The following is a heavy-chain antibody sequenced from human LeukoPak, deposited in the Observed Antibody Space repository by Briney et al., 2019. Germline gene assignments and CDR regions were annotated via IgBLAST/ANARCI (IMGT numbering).Heavy chain of an antibody. Sequence: GASVKVSCKASGYTFTSYDINWVRQATGQGLEWMGWMNPNSGNTGYAQKFKGRVTMTRNTSISTAYMELSSLRSEDTAVYYCARAALWFGEKGMDVWGQGTTVTVSS. J-gene: IGHJ6*02. CDR2: MNPNSGNT. D-gene: IGHD3-10*01. V-gene: IGHV1-8*01. CDR1: GYTFTSYD. CDR3: ARAALWFGEKGMDV.